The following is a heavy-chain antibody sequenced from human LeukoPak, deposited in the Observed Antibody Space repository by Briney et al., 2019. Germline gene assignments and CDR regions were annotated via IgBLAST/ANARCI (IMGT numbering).Heavy chain of an antibody. CDR2: IRYDGSAQ. CDR3: AKGSNYYDSSGLDI. D-gene: IGHD3-22*01. J-gene: IGHJ3*02. V-gene: IGHV3-30*02. Sequence: PGGSLRLSCAASGFTFSSYGMYWVRQAPGKGLEWVTFIRYDGSAQYYADSVKGRFTISRDNSKSTLYLQMNSLRAEDTAVYYCAKGSNYYDSSGLDIWGQGTMVTVSS. CDR1: GFTFSSYG.